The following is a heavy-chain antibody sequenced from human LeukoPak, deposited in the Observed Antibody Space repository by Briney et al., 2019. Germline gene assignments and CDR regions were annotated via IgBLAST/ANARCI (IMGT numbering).Heavy chain of an antibody. CDR3: ATTSYYYDSPDY. CDR2: IYYSWDT. CDR1: GGSISSTSYY. J-gene: IGHJ4*02. V-gene: IGHV4-39*01. Sequence: SETLSLTCTVSGGSISSTSYYWGWIRQPPGKGLEWIGSIYYSWDTYYNPSLKSRVTISVDTSKNQFSLKLSSVTAADTAWYYCATTSYYYDSPDYWGQGTLVTVSS. D-gene: IGHD3-22*01.